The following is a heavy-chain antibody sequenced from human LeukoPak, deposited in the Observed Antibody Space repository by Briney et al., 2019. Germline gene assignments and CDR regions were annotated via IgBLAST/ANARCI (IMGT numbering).Heavy chain of an antibody. V-gene: IGHV4-4*07. CDR2: ISSSGST. Sequence: SETLSLTCTVSGGSIGSYYWTWVRQPAGKGLEWIGRISSSGSTNYNPSLKSRVTMSVDTSKNQFSLKLTSVTAADTAVYYCAREGRSSTSGHWGQGALVTVSS. CDR3: AREGRSSTSGH. D-gene: IGHD2-2*01. CDR1: GGSIGSYY. J-gene: IGHJ4*02.